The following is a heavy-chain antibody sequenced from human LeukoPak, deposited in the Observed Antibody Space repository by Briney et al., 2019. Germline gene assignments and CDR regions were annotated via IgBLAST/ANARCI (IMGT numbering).Heavy chain of an antibody. CDR1: GGSISSYY. D-gene: IGHD6-6*01. CDR3: ARRGSIAAREIDY. CDR2: IYYSGST. J-gene: IGHJ4*02. V-gene: IGHV4-59*08. Sequence: PSETLSLTCTVSGGSISSYYWSWIRQPPGKGLEWIGYIYYSGSTNYNPSLKSRVTISVDTSKNQFSLKLSSVTAADTAVYYCARRGSIAAREIDYWGQGTLVTVSS.